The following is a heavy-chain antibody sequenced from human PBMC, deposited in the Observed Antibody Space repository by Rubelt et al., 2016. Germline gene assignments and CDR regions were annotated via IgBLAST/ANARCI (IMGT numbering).Heavy chain of an antibody. J-gene: IGHJ4*02. Sequence: QVQLQQWGAGLLKPSETLSLTCAVYGGSFSGYYWSWIRQPPGKGLEWIGEINHSGSTNYSPSLKSRVTISVDTSKNQYSLKWKSVTAADTAVYYCARLYTSSGRPDVGGIYWGRGTLVAVSS. D-gene: IGHD3-22*01. CDR2: INHSGST. V-gene: IGHV4-34*01. CDR1: GGSFSGYY. CDR3: ARLYTSSGRPDVGGIY.